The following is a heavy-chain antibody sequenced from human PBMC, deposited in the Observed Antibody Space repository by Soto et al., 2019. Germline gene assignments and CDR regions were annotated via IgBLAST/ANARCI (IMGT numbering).Heavy chain of an antibody. CDR2: IYYSGST. CDR3: ARVSGDYRGGLIDY. J-gene: IGHJ4*02. Sequence: QVQLQESGPGLVKTSLTLSLTCTVSGGSISSDGYYWSWIRQHTGKGLEWIGYIYYSGSTYYNPSLKSRVTISVDTSKNHFSLKLRSVTAADTAVYYCARVSGDYRGGLIDYWGQGTLVTVSS. V-gene: IGHV4-31*03. CDR1: GGSISSDGYY. D-gene: IGHD4-17*01.